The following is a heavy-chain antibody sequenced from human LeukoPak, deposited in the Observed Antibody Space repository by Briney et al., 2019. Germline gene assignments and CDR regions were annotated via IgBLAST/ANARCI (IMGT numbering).Heavy chain of an antibody. CDR1: GGSISSSDW. CDR2: IYHSGST. V-gene: IGHV4-4*02. J-gene: IGHJ4*02. CDR3: ARTYYYDSSGYPFDY. D-gene: IGHD3-22*01. Sequence: PSETLSLTCAVSGGSISSSDWWSWVRQPPGKGLEWIGEIYHSGSTNYNPSLKSRVTISVDKSRNQFSLKLSSVTAADTAVYYCARTYYYDSSGYPFDYWGQGTLVTVSS.